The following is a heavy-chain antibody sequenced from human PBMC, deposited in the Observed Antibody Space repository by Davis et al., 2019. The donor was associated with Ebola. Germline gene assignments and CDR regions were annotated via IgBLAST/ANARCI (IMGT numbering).Heavy chain of an antibody. CDR3: AKTFNEDGSGYRPSDY. V-gene: IGHV3-7*03. CDR1: GFTFSHSW. J-gene: IGHJ4*02. Sequence: GGSLRLSCAASGFTFSHSWMSWVRRAPGKGLEWVANIKEVGSQTYYVDSVKGRFTISRDNTKNSLSLQMSGLRPEDTAVYYCAKTFNEDGSGYRPSDYWGQGTLVTVSS. D-gene: IGHD3-3*01. CDR2: IKEVGSQT.